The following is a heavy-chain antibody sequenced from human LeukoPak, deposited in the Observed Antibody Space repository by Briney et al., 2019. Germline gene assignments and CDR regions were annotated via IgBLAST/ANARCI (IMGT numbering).Heavy chain of an antibody. D-gene: IGHD1-14*01. CDR3: XXXXXITPGGFDY. J-gene: IGHJ4*02. V-gene: IGHV3-11*01. CDR2: ITATGSTT. CDR1: GFSLSDYY. Sequence: GGSLRLSCAVSGFSLSDYYMTWIRQVPGKGLEWISYITATGSTTYYADSLKGRLTISRDTAKSFVYLQMNSLRVDDTAVYYXXXXXXITPGGFDYWGQGTLVTVSS.